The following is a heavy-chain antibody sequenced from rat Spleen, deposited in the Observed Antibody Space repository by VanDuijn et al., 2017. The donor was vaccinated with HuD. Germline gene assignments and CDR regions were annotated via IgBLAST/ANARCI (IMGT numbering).Heavy chain of an antibody. Sequence: EVQLVESGGGFVQPGRSLKLSCAASGFTLGNYYMASVRQAPTKGLEWVATISYDGRSTYYRDSVKGRFTISRDNAKSTLYLQMDSLRSEDTATYYCARRGYFDYWGQGVMVTVSS. CDR1: GFTLGNYY. V-gene: IGHV5-29*01. CDR3: ARRGYFDY. CDR2: ISYDGRST. J-gene: IGHJ2*01.